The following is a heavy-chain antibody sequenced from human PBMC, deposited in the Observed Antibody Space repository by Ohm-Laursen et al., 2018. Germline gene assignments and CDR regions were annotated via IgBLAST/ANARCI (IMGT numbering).Heavy chain of an antibody. Sequence: RSLRLSCSASGFTFDGYAMHWVRQAPGKGLEWVSGISWNSGSIGYADSVKGRFTISRDNAKNSLYLQMNSLRAEDTALYYCAKDIVGGYDFWRSFDYWGQGTLVTVSS. CDR1: GFTFDGYA. CDR2: ISWNSGSI. D-gene: IGHD3-3*01. J-gene: IGHJ4*02. CDR3: AKDIVGGYDFWRSFDY. V-gene: IGHV3-9*01.